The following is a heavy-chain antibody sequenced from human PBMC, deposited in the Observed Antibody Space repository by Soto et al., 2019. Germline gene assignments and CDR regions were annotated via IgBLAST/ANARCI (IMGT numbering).Heavy chain of an antibody. CDR3: AKGEVAVADSDY. J-gene: IGHJ4*02. CDR2: ISGSGGST. Sequence: EVQLLESGGGLVQPGGSLRLSCAASGFTFSSYAMSWVRQAPGKGLEWVSAISGSGGSTYYADSVKGRFTISRDNSKNTLYLQMNSRRAGDTAVYYCAKGEVAVADSDYWGQGTLVTVSS. D-gene: IGHD6-19*01. V-gene: IGHV3-23*01. CDR1: GFTFSSYA.